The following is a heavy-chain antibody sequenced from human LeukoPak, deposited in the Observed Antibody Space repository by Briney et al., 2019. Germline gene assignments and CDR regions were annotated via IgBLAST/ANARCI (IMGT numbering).Heavy chain of an antibody. CDR1: GLIFSSFG. J-gene: IGHJ6*03. V-gene: IGHV3-30*02. Sequence: GGSLRLSCAPSGLIFSSFGMHWLHQAPGKGLEWVAFIQDDESNKFYADSVKGRFTISRDNSKNTLFLQMNSLRPEDTALYYCAKQMVERPHYYYMDVWGKGTTVTVSS. CDR3: AKQMVERPHYYYMDV. CDR2: IQDDESNK. D-gene: IGHD2-15*01.